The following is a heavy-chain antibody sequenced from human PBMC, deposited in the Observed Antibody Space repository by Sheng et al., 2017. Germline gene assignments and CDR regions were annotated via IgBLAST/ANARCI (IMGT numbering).Heavy chain of an antibody. V-gene: IGHV3-48*03. CDR3: ARVITASGWGAFDI. D-gene: IGHD3-10*01. Sequence: EVQLVESGGGLVQPGGSLRLSCAASGFTFSSYEMNWVRQAPGKGLEWVSYISSSGSTIYYADSVKGRFTISRDNAKNSLYLQMNSLRAEDTAVYYCARVITASGWGAFDIWGQGYNGHRLF. J-gene: IGHJ3*02. CDR2: ISSSGSTI. CDR1: GFTFSSYE.